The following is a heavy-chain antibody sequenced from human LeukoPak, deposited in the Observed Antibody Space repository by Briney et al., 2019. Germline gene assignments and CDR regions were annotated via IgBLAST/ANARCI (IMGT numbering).Heavy chain of an antibody. V-gene: IGHV1-18*01. J-gene: IGHJ4*02. Sequence: ASVKVSCKTSGYTFTSYGISWVRQAPGQGLEWMGWISPYNGNTNYAQKFQGRVTMTTDTSTRTGYMDLRSLGSDDTAIYYCTRGAVSPDYWGQGTLVTVSS. D-gene: IGHD3-22*01. CDR2: ISPYNGNT. CDR3: TRGAVSPDY. CDR1: GYTFTSYG.